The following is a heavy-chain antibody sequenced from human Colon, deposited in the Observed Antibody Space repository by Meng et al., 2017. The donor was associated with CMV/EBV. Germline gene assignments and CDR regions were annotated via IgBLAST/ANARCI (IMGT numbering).Heavy chain of an antibody. Sequence: GEPLKISCATSGFNFITYTMTWVRQAPGKGLEWVADIRGDIAETSYADSVKGRFFISRDNSKSTVYLQMDSLRSDDTAVYYCARDRLGGIDYWGQGTLVTVSS. CDR3: ARDRLGGIDY. CDR2: IRGDIAET. J-gene: IGHJ4*02. V-gene: IGHV3-23*01. D-gene: IGHD3-16*01. CDR1: GFNFITYT.